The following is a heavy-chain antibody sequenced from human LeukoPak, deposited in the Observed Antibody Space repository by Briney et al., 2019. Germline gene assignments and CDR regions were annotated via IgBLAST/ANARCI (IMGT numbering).Heavy chain of an antibody. Sequence: GGSLRLSCAASGFTFSSYAMSWVRQAPGEGLEWVSAISGSGGSTYYADSVKGRFTISRDNSKNTLYLQMNSLRAEDTAVYYRAKAIPSEEYHLLRVGFSYSYSGMDVWYQGTKVTV. V-gene: IGHV3-23*01. J-gene: IGHJ6*02. CDR2: ISGSGGST. CDR1: GFTFSSYA. D-gene: IGHD2-2*01. CDR3: AKAIPSEEYHLLRVGFSYSYSGMDV.